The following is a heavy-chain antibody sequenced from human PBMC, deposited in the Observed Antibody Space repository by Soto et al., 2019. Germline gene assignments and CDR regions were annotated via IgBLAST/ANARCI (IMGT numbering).Heavy chain of an antibody. V-gene: IGHV4-59*01. J-gene: IGHJ2*01. CDR3: ARDKGAAVSFDL. CDR2: IYYSGST. D-gene: IGHD6-25*01. Sequence: QVQLQESGPGLVKPSETLSLTCTVSGGSISSYYWSWIRQPPGKGLEWIGYIYYSGSTNYNPSLKSRVTISVDTSKNQFSLKLSSVTAADTAVYYCARDKGAAVSFDLWGRGTLVTVSS. CDR1: GGSISSYY.